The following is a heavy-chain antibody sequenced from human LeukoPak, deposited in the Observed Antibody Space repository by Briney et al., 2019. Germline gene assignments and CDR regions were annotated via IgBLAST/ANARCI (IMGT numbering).Heavy chain of an antibody. J-gene: IGHJ4*02. CDR2: ISHSGTT. Sequence: SETLSLTCAVYGGSFSDYNWTWIRQSPGKRLEWIGQISHSGTTRYNPSFNSRVTMSVDTSKNQFSLKLTSVTAADTAIYYCARGAPGFWGQGTLVTVSS. CDR3: ARGAPGF. CDR1: GGSFSDYN. V-gene: IGHV4-34*01.